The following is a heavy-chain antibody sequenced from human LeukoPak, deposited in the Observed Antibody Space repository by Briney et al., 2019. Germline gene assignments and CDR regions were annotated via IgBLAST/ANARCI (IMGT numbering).Heavy chain of an antibody. D-gene: IGHD3-9*01. CDR3: ARLAGYDILTGNFDY. V-gene: IGHV5-51*01. CDR1: GYIFTSYW. J-gene: IGHJ4*02. Sequence: GGALQISWKGSGYIFTSYWIGGVRQVPGKGLEGMGIIYPGDSDTRYSPSFQGQVTISADKSISTAYLQWSSLKASDTAMYYCARLAGYDILTGNFDYWGQGTLVTVSS. CDR2: IYPGDSDT.